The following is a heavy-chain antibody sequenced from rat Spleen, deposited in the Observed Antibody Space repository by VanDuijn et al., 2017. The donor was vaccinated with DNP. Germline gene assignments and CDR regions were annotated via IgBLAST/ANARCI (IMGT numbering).Heavy chain of an antibody. CDR3: SRRIAYISTRVMDA. D-gene: IGHD1-2*01. V-gene: IGHV5-29*01. CDR2: ISYDGSIT. CDR1: GFSFSDYY. Sequence: EVQLVESDGGLVQPGRSLKLSCAASGFSFSDYYMAWVRQAPTKGLEWVASISYDGSITYYRDSVKGRFTISRDNAKSTLHLQMDSLRSEHTATYYCSRRIAYISTRVMDAWGRGASVTVSS. J-gene: IGHJ4*01.